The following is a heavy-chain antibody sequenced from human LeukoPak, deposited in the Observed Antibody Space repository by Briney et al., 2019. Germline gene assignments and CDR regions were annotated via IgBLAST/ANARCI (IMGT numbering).Heavy chain of an antibody. CDR3: ARVIADSGGLGYFDY. D-gene: IGHD2-15*01. CDR1: GGSFSGYY. Sequence: KPSETLSLTCAVYGGSFSGYYWSWIRQPPGKGLEWIGEINHSGSTNYNPSLKSRVTISVDTSKNQFSLKLSSVTAADTAVYYCARVIADSGGLGYFDYWGQGTLVTVSS. J-gene: IGHJ4*02. CDR2: INHSGST. V-gene: IGHV4-34*01.